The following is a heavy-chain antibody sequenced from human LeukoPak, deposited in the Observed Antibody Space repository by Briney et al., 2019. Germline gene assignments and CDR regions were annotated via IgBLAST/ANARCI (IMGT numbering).Heavy chain of an antibody. CDR3: ARLQYSSSPYYFDY. CDR2: IYTSGST. Sequence: SETLSLTCTVSGGSISSYYWSWIRQPAGKGLEWIGRIYTSGSTNYNPSLKSRVTISVDTSKNQFSLKLSSVTAADTAVYYCARLQYSSSPYYFDYWGQGTLVTVPS. J-gene: IGHJ4*02. D-gene: IGHD6-6*01. V-gene: IGHV4-4*07. CDR1: GGSISSYY.